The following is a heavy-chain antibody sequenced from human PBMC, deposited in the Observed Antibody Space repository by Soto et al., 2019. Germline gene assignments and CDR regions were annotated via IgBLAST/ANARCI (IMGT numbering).Heavy chain of an antibody. D-gene: IGHD4-17*01. Sequence: SETLSLTSEGYGESVSSSFWLTWVRQPPGKGLEWIGEIYHTETTNYAPSLKSRVTISLDKSMNQFSLRFNSVTPADTAVYYCARYDFGTFDNWGQGIRVTVSS. V-gene: IGHV4-4*02. CDR3: ARYDFGTFDN. CDR1: GESVSSSFW. CDR2: IYHTETT. J-gene: IGHJ4*02.